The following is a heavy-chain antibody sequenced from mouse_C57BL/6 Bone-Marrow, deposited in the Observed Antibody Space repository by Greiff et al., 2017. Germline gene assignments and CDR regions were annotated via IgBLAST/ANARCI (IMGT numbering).Heavy chain of an antibody. CDR1: GFNIKDDY. D-gene: IGHD1-1*01. CDR2: IDPENGDT. Sequence: EVKLMESGAELVRPGASVKLSCTASGFNIKDDYMHWVKQRPEQGLEWIGWIDPENGDTEYASKFQGKATITADTSSNTAYMQLSSLTSEDTAVYYCTTLLITTFDYWGQGTSVTVSS. CDR3: TTLLITTFDY. V-gene: IGHV14-4*01. J-gene: IGHJ4*01.